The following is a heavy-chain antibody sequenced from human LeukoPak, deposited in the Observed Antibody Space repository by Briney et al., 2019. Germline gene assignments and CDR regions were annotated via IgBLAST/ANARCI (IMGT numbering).Heavy chain of an antibody. V-gene: IGHV4-59*01. Sequence: SETLSLTCTVSGGSISSYYRSWIRQPPGKGLEWIGYIYYSGSTNYNPSLKSRVTISVDTSKNQFSLKLSSVTAADTAVYYCARVGRIAAAGTFDYWGQGTLVIVSS. CDR3: ARVGRIAAAGTFDY. D-gene: IGHD6-13*01. CDR1: GGSISSYY. CDR2: IYYSGST. J-gene: IGHJ4*02.